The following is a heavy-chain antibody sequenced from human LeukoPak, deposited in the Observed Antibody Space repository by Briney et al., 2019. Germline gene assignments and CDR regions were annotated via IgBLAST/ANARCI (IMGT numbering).Heavy chain of an antibody. J-gene: IGHJ4*02. V-gene: IGHV3-9*01. CDR2: ISWNSGSI. CDR1: GFTFDDYA. CDR3: AKDRRGHDYGDYVFDY. D-gene: IGHD4-17*01. Sequence: PGGSLRLSCAASGFTFDDYAMHWVRQAPGKGLEWVSGISWNSGSIGYADSVKGRFTISRDNAKNSLYLQMNSLRAEDTALYYCAKDRRGHDYGDYVFDYWGQGTLVAVSS.